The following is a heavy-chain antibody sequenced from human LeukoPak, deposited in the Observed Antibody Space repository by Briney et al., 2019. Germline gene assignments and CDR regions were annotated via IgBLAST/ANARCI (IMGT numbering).Heavy chain of an antibody. CDR2: IYTSGST. Sequence: SETLSLTCTVSGGSISSYYWSWIRQPAGKGLEWIGRIYTSGSTNYNPSLKSRVTMSVDTSKNQFSLKLSSVTAADTAVYYCARGYDSSGYYYGMDAFDIWGQGTMVTVSS. J-gene: IGHJ3*02. CDR1: GGSISSYY. V-gene: IGHV4-4*07. D-gene: IGHD3-22*01. CDR3: ARGYDSSGYYYGMDAFDI.